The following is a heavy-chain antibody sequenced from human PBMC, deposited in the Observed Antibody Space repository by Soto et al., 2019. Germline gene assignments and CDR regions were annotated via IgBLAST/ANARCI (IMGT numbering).Heavy chain of an antibody. CDR3: ARDGQGWSGYYRTYYYYGMDV. Sequence: SETLSLTCTVSGGSISSYYWSWIRQPAGKGLEWIGRIYTSGSTNYNPSLKSRVTMSVDTSKNQFSLKLSSVTAADTAVYYCARDGQGWSGYYRTYYYYGMDVWGQGTTVTVSS. CDR1: GGSISSYY. J-gene: IGHJ6*02. CDR2: IYTSGST. D-gene: IGHD3-3*01. V-gene: IGHV4-4*07.